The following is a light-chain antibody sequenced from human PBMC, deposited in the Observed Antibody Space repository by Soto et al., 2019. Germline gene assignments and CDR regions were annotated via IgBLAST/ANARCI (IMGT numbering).Light chain of an antibody. V-gene: IGLV2-14*03. CDR1: SIDVGAYDY. J-gene: IGLJ3*02. CDR2: DVI. Sequence: QSALTQPASMSGSPGHSITISCTGTSIDVGAYDYVSWYQNYPGIVPKLMIYDVIHRPSGVSIRISGSKSGSTASLTISGLQAEDEAEYYCSSYTISNTVVFGGVTKVTVL. CDR3: SSYTISNTVV.